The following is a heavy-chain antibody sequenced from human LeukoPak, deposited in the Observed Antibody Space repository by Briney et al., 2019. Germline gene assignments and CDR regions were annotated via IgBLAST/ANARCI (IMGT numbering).Heavy chain of an antibody. CDR1: GYTLTELS. D-gene: IGHD2-2*01. CDR2: FDPEDGET. Sequence: ASVKVSCKVSGYTLTELSMHWVRQAPGKGLEWMGGFDPEDGETIYAQKFQGRVTMTEDTSTDTAYMELSSLRSEDTAVYYCARVSIVVVPAATNYYYGMDVWGQGTTVTVSS. CDR3: ARVSIVVVPAATNYYYGMDV. J-gene: IGHJ6*02. V-gene: IGHV1-24*01.